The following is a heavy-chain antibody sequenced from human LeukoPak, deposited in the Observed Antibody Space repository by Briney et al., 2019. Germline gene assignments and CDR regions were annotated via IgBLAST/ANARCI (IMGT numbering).Heavy chain of an antibody. D-gene: IGHD5-18*01. J-gene: IGHJ4*02. CDR1: GFTFSSYA. V-gene: IGHV3-23*01. CDR2: ISGSGGST. Sequence: PGGSLRLSCAASGFTFSSYAMSWVRQAPGKGLEWVSAISGSGGSTYYADSVKGRFTISRDNSKNTLYLQMNSLRAEDTAVYYCAKDIDHGYSYGYSDYWGQGTLVTVSS. CDR3: AKDIDHGYSYGYSDY.